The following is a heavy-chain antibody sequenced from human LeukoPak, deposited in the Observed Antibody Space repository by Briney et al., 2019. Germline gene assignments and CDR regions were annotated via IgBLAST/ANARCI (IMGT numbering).Heavy chain of an antibody. CDR3: ARDDAIGAFDI. V-gene: IGHV3-48*03. Sequence: GGSLRLSCAASGFTFSSYEMNWVRQAPGKGLEWVSYISSSGSTIYYADSVKGRLTISRDNAKNSLYLQMNSLRAEDTAVYYCARDDAIGAFDIWGQGTMVTVSS. J-gene: IGHJ3*02. D-gene: IGHD2-8*01. CDR1: GFTFSSYE. CDR2: ISSSGSTI.